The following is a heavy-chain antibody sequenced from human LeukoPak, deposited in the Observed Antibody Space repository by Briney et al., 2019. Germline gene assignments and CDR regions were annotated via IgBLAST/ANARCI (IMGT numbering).Heavy chain of an antibody. J-gene: IGHJ4*02. V-gene: IGHV4-34*01. CDR1: GGSFSGYY. Sequence: SETLSLTCAVYGGSFSGYYWSWIRQPPGKGLEWIGEINHSGSTNYNPSLKSRVTISVDTSKNQFSLKLSSVTAADTAVYYCARIPYDYVWGSINYWGQGTLVTVPS. CDR3: ARIPYDYVWGSINY. D-gene: IGHD3-16*01. CDR2: INHSGST.